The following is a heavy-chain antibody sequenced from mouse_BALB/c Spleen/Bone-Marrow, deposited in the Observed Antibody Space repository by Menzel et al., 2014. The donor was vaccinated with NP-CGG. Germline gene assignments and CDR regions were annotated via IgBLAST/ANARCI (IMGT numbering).Heavy chain of an antibody. CDR1: GFDFSRYW. J-gene: IGHJ3*01. CDR3: ARLGYYGGFAY. Sequence: EVQGVESGGGLVQPGGSLELSCAASGFDFSRYWMSWVRQAPGKGLEWIGEINPDSSTINYTPSLKDKFIISRDNAKNTLYLQMSKVRSEDTALYYCARLGYYGGFAYWGQGTLVTVSA. CDR2: INPDSSTI. V-gene: IGHV4-1*02. D-gene: IGHD2-3*01.